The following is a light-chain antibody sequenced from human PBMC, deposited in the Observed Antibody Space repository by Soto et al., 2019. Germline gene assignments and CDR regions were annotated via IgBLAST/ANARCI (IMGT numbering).Light chain of an antibody. J-gene: IGLJ2*01. V-gene: IGLV4-69*01. CDR1: SGHSNYA. CDR3: QTWGTGFHVL. CDR2: VNSEGSH. Sequence: QTVVTQSPSASASLGASVKLTCTLSSGHSNYAIAWHQQQPGKGPRYLMKVNSEGSHSKGDGIPDRFSGSSSGTERYLTISSLQSEDEADYYCQTWGTGFHVLFGGGTQLTVL.